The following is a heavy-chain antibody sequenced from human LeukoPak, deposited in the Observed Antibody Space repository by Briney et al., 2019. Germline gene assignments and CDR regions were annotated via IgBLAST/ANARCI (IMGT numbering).Heavy chain of an antibody. CDR2: INHSGST. D-gene: IGHD1-26*01. CDR1: GGSFSDYY. J-gene: IGHJ4*02. CDR3: ARGLGGSYYRLDY. V-gene: IGHV4-34*01. Sequence: KTSETLSLTCAVYGGSFSDYYWSWLRQPPGKGLEWIGEINHSGSTNYNPSLTSRVTISVDTSKNQFSLNLSSVTAADTAVYYCARGLGGSYYRLDYWGQGTLVTVSS.